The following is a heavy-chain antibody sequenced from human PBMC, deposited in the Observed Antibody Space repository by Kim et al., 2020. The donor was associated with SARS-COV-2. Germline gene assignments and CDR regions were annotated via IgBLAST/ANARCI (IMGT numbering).Heavy chain of an antibody. D-gene: IGHD1-26*01. Sequence: SVKVSCKASGGTFSSYAISWVRQAPGQGLEWMGGIIPIFGTANYAQKFQGRVTITADESTSTAYMELSSLRSEDTAVYYCAIQWDPRGYYYYGMDVWGQGTTVTVSS. CDR2: IIPIFGTA. CDR3: AIQWDPRGYYYYGMDV. V-gene: IGHV1-69*13. CDR1: GGTFSSYA. J-gene: IGHJ6*02.